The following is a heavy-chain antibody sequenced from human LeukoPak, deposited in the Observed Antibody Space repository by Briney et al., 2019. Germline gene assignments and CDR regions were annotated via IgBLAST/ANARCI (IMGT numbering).Heavy chain of an antibody. Sequence: GGSLRLSCAASGFTFSSYNMNWVRQAPGKGLEWVSYISSSGSTRYDADSVNGRFTISRDNAKNSLFLQMNSLRVEDTAVYYCARVKGDQGGDYWGQGTLVTVSS. CDR3: ARVKGDQGGDY. J-gene: IGHJ4*02. CDR1: GFTFSSYN. D-gene: IGHD2-21*01. CDR2: ISSSGSTR. V-gene: IGHV3-48*04.